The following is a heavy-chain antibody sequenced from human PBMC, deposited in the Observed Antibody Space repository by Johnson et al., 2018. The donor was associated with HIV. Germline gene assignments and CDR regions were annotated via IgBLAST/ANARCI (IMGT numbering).Heavy chain of an antibody. D-gene: IGHD3-10*01. CDR1: GFTFSNYG. J-gene: IGHJ3*02. Sequence: QMQLVESGGGVVQPGGSLRLSCAASGFTFSNYGMHWVRQAPGKGLEWVAFIRYDGSNKYYADSVKGRFRISRDNSKNTLYLQMNSLRAEDTAVYYCVKEEGIGDDYHGSGSYDAFDIWGQGTMVTVSS. V-gene: IGHV3-30*02. CDR3: VKEEGIGDDYHGSGSYDAFDI. CDR2: IRYDGSNK.